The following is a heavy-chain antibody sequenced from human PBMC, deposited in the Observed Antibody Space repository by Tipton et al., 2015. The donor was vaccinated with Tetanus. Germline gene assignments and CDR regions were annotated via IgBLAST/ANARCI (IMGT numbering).Heavy chain of an antibody. J-gene: IGHJ6*02. V-gene: IGHV4-61*01. Sequence: TLSLTCTVSGGSVRSGSYSWNWIRQPPGKGLEWLAYVSYSGRTNSNYSLKSRFTISVDTSKNRVSLKLNSVTAADTAVYYCARGSKGSTAWFPDHYGMDVWGQGTTVTVSS. CDR3: ARGSKGSTAWFPDHYGMDV. CDR1: GGSVRSGSYS. D-gene: IGHD6-19*01. CDR2: VSYSGRT.